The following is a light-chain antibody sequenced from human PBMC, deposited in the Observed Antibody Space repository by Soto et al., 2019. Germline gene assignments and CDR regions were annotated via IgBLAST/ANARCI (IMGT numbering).Light chain of an antibody. J-gene: IGKJ4*01. CDR2: RAS. Sequence: EIVMTQSPATLSASPGERATLSCRASQSLGSHLAWYQQKPGQAPRLLMFRASSRATGFPARFSGSGSGTEFNITISSLQSEDSAVYYCQQFSSYPLTFGGGTKVDIK. CDR3: QQFSSYPLT. CDR1: QSLGSH. V-gene: IGKV3-15*01.